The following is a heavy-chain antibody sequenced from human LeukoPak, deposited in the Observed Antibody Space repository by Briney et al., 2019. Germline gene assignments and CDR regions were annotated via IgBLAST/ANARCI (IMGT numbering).Heavy chain of an antibody. V-gene: IGHV1-18*01. CDR1: GYTFTSYG. D-gene: IGHD5-18*01. CDR3: ARAHGYSYGSGFYDY. J-gene: IGHJ4*02. Sequence: ASVKVSCKASGYTFTSYGISWVRQAPGQGLEWMGWISAYNGNTNYAQKLQGRVTMSTDTSTSAAYMELRSLRSDDTAVYYCARAHGYSYGSGFYDYWGQGTLVTVSS. CDR2: ISAYNGNT.